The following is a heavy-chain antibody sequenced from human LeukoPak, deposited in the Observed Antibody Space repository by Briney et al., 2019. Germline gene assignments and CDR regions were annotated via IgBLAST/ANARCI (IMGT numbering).Heavy chain of an antibody. CDR3: AKAIKAAGGY. D-gene: IGHD6-13*01. CDR2: ISGSGGST. Sequence: GGSLRLSCAVSAFTFSSYDMRWVLQAPGKGLEWVSAISGSGGSTYYADSVKGRFTISRDNSKNTLYLQMNSLRAEDTAVYYCAKAIKAAGGYWGQGTLVTVSS. V-gene: IGHV3-23*01. CDR1: AFTFSSYD. J-gene: IGHJ4*02.